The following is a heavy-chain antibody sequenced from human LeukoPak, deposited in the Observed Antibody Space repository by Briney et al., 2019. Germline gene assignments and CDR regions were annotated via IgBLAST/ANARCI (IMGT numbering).Heavy chain of an antibody. CDR1: GFTFSSNW. J-gene: IGHJ4*02. Sequence: PRGSLRLSCAASGFTFSSNWMHWDRQDQGNGLVWVSRINSDGTTTTYADSVKGRFTISRDNAKNTLYLQMNSLRAEDTAAYYCANLAVTGPGDYWGQGTLVTVSS. CDR2: INSDGTTT. CDR3: ANLAVTGPGDY. V-gene: IGHV3-74*01. D-gene: IGHD6-19*01.